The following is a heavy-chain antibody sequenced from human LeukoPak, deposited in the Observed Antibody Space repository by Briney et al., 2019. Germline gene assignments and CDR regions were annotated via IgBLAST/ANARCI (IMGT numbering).Heavy chain of an antibody. CDR1: GDSISSSSYY. V-gene: IGHV4-39*07. J-gene: IGHJ4*02. Sequence: SETLSLTCTVSGDSISSSSYYWGWIRQPPGKGLEWIGSIYYSGTTFYNPSLKSRVTISVDRSKNQFSLKLSSVTAADTAVYYCAREQHPYYDSSGYSFFDYWGQGTLVTVSS. CDR2: IYYSGTT. CDR3: AREQHPYYDSSGYSFFDY. D-gene: IGHD3-22*01.